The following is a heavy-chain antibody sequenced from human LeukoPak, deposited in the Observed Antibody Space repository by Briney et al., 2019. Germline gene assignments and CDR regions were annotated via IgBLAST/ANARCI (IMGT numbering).Heavy chain of an antibody. CDR1: GFTFSNYG. V-gene: IGHV3-30*02. CDR3: ARAGDLVVVPAAPTFDAFDI. J-gene: IGHJ3*02. Sequence: GGSLRLSCAASGFTFSNYGMHWVGQAPGRGLEWVALIQNDGSKKYYADSVKGRFTISRDNSKNTLYLQMNSLRAEDTAVYYCARAGDLVVVPAAPTFDAFDIWGQGTMVTVSS. CDR2: IQNDGSKK. D-gene: IGHD2-2*01.